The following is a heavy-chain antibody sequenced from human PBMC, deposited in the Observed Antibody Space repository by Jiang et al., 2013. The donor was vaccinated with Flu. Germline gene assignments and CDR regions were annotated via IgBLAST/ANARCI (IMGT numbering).Heavy chain of an antibody. J-gene: IGHJ4*02. CDR1: GDYFSSGEYY. CDR2: IYESGSA. V-gene: IGHV4-30-4*01. CDR3: ASTPIDYGDFYYFDS. D-gene: IGHD4-17*01. Sequence: GSGLVKPSQTLSLICSISVSGDYFSSGEYYWSWLRQSPGKGLEWIGKIYESGSAYYSPSLKSRLTISADTSQNQISLKVTSVTAADTAVYYCASTPIDYGDFYYFDSWGQGILVTVSS.